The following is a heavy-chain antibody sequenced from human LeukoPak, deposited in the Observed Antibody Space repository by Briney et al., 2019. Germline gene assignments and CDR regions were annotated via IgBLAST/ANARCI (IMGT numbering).Heavy chain of an antibody. V-gene: IGHV4-31*03. CDR2: IYYSGST. CDR3: ARDSDHYDILTGYYMGAFDI. CDR1: GGSISSGGYY. J-gene: IGHJ3*02. Sequence: TLSLTCTVSGGSISSGGYYWSWIRQHPGKGLEWIGDIYYSGSTYYNPSLKSRVTISVDTSKNQFSLKLSSVTAADTAVYYCARDSDHYDILTGYYMGAFDIWGQGTMVTVSS. D-gene: IGHD3-9*01.